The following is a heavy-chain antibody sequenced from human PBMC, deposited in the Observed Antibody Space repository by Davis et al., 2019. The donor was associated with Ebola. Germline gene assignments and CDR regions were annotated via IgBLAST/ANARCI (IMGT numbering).Heavy chain of an antibody. V-gene: IGHV1-69*06. Sequence: AASEKVSCKASGDTFSNSAVSWVRQAPGQGLEWIGSVIPVFGTTNSAPKFQGRVTITADKSTSTAYMELTSLTSDDTAVYYCAREIKGPTFTIFGPLDYWGQGTLVTVSS. CDR1: GDTFSNSA. D-gene: IGHD3-3*01. CDR3: AREIKGPTFTIFGPLDY. J-gene: IGHJ4*02. CDR2: VIPVFGTT.